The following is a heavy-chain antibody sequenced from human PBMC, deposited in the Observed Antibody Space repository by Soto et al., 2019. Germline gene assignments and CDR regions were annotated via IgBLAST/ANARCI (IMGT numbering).Heavy chain of an antibody. D-gene: IGHD3-10*01. V-gene: IGHV4-34*01. CDR1: GGSFSGYY. J-gene: IGHJ5*02. CDR2: INHSGST. Sequence: QVQLQQWGAGLLKPSETLSLTCAVYGGSFSGYYWSWIRQPPGKGLEWIGEINHSGSTNYNPSLKSRVTISVDRSKNQFSLKLSSVTAADTAVYYCARDPYYYGSGSPWFDPWGQGTLVTVSS. CDR3: ARDPYYYGSGSPWFDP.